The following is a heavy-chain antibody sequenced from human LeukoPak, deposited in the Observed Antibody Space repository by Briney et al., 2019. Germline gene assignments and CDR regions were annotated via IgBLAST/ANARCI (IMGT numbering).Heavy chain of an antibody. V-gene: IGHV1-2*02. CDR1: GYTFTGYY. J-gene: IGHJ4*02. CDR2: ITPNSGGT. Sequence: ASVRVSCTASGYTFTGYYMHRVRQAPGQGLEWMGWITPNSGGTNYAQKFQGRVTMTRDTAISTAYMELSRLRSDDTAVYYCAREVFGATMIDYWGQGTLVTVSS. CDR3: AREVFGATMIDY. D-gene: IGHD1-26*01.